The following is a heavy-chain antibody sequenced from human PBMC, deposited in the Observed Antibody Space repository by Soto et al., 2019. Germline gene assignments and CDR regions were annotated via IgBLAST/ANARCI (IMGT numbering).Heavy chain of an antibody. Sequence: QVQLVQSGAEVKKPGASVKVSCKASGYTSTSYGISWVRQAPGQGLEWMGWISAYNGNTNYAQKLQGRVTMTTDTSTSTAYMELRSLRSDDTAVYYCARASRGNSRAPSPDYWGQGTLVTVSS. J-gene: IGHJ4*02. CDR2: ISAYNGNT. CDR1: GYTSTSYG. D-gene: IGHD2-21*02. V-gene: IGHV1-18*04. CDR3: ARASRGNSRAPSPDY.